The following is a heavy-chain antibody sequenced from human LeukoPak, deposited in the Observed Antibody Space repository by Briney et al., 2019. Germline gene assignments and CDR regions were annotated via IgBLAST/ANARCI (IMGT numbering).Heavy chain of an antibody. J-gene: IGHJ6*02. CDR1: GGSISSSSYY. Sequence: SETLSLTCTVSGGSISSSSYYWGWIRQPPGKGLEWIGSIYYSGSTYYNPSLKSRVTISVDTSKNQFSLKLSSVTAADTAVYYCARYANSPYYYYAMDVWGQGTTVAVSS. CDR3: ARYANSPYYYYAMDV. D-gene: IGHD4/OR15-4a*01. CDR2: IYYSGST. V-gene: IGHV4-39*07.